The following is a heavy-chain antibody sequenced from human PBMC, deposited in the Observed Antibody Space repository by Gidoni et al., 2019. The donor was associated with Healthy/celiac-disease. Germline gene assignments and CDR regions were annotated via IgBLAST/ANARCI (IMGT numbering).Heavy chain of an antibody. CDR2: IIPIFGTA. D-gene: IGHD3-3*01. Sequence: QVQLVQSGAEVKKPGSSVKVSCKASGGPFSSYAISWVRQAPGQGLEWMGGIIPIFGTANYAQKFQGRVTITADESTSTAYMELSSLRSEDTAVYYCATQIISIFGVVITNYFDYWGQGTLVTVSS. CDR3: ATQIISIFGVVITNYFDY. CDR1: GGPFSSYA. J-gene: IGHJ4*02. V-gene: IGHV1-69*01.